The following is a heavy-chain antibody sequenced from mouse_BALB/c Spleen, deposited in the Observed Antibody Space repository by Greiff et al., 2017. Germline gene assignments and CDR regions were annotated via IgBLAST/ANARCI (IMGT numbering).Heavy chain of an antibody. Sequence: EVKLVESGGDLVKPGGSLKLSCAASGFTFSDYYMYWVRQTPEKRLEWVATISDGGSYTYYPDSVKGRFTISRDNAKNNLYLQMSSLKSEDTAMYYCARGDYGNAWFAYWGQGTLVTVSA. J-gene: IGHJ3*01. CDR2: ISDGGSYT. CDR1: GFTFSDYY. V-gene: IGHV5-4*02. D-gene: IGHD2-1*01. CDR3: ARGDYGNAWFAY.